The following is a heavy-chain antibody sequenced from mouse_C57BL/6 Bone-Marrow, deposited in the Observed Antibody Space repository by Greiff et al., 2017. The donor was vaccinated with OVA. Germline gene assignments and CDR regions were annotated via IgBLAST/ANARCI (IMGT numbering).Heavy chain of an antibody. CDR2: IDPETGGT. CDR1: GYTFTDYE. V-gene: IGHV1-15*01. J-gene: IGHJ4*01. Sequence: QVQLQQSGAELVRPGASVTLSCKASGYTFTDYEMHWVKQTPVHGLEWIGAIDPETGGTAYNQKFKGKAILTADKSSSTAYMELRSLTSEDSAVYYCTRRGKRPYDYWGQGTSVTVSS. D-gene: IGHD6-5*01. CDR3: TRRGKRPYDY.